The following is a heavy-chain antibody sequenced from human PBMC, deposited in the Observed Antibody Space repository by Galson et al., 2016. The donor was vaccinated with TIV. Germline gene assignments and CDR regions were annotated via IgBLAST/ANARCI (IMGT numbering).Heavy chain of an antibody. V-gene: IGHV3-23*01. CDR1: GFTFSSHA. J-gene: IGHJ6*02. CDR3: AKVPSSGFSYYYGWDV. Sequence: SLRLSCAASGFTFSSHAMTWVRQAPGKGLEWVSAISGSGATTHYADSVKGRFTISRDNSKNTLYVQMNNLRAEDTAVYYCAKVPSSGFSYYYGWDVWGQGTTVTVS. D-gene: IGHD3-10*01. CDR2: ISGSGATT.